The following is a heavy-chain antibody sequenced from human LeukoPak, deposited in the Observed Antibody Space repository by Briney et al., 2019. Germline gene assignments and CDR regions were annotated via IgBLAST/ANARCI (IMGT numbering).Heavy chain of an antibody. CDR1: GGTFSSYA. V-gene: IGHV1-24*01. J-gene: IGHJ4*02. CDR2: FDPEDGET. CDR3: ATTPLRFLEKYYFDY. D-gene: IGHD3-3*01. Sequence: VASVKVSCKASGGTFSSYAISWVRQAPGKGLEWMGGFDPEDGETNYAQKFQGRVTMTEDTSTDTAYMELSSLRSEDTAVYYCATTPLRFLEKYYFDYWGQGTLVTVSS.